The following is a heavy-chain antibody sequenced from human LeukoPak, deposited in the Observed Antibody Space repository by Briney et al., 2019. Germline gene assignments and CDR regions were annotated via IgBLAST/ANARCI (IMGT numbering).Heavy chain of an antibody. CDR1: VNSCDSCW. J-gene: IGHJ4*02. D-gene: IGHD3-10*01. CDR2: IYAGDADS. Sequence: GESLKISCTCAVNSCDSCWIGWGRQMPGKGLEWMGTIYAGDADSRYSPSLQGQATISADKSNSTAYLQWSSLKTADTATYFLSRARKYPYGPPLFDYWGQGTLVTVSS. CDR3: SRARKYPYGPPLFDY. V-gene: IGHV5-51*01.